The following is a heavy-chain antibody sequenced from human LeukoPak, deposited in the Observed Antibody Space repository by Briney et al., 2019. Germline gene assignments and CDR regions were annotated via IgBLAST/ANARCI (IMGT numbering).Heavy chain of an antibody. CDR2: IYSGGGT. J-gene: IGHJ4*02. CDR3: VRDAS. Sequence: LTGGSLRLSCAVSGVTVSSNHMSWVRQAPGKGLEWVSAIYSGGGTYYADSVKGRFTLSRDISKNTLYLQMNSLRAEDTAVYYCVRDASWGQGTLVTVSS. CDR1: GVTVSSNH. V-gene: IGHV3-66*01.